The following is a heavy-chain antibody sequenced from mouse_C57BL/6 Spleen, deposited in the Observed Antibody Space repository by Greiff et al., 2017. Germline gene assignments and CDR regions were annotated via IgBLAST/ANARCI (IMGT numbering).Heavy chain of an antibody. Sequence: VQLKESGPGLVKPSQSLSLTCSVTGYSITSGYYWNWIRQFPGNKLEWMGYISYDGSNNYNPSLKNRISITRDTSKNQFFLKLNSVTTEDTATYYCARGYHAMDYWGQGTSVTVSS. CDR3: ARGYHAMDY. CDR2: ISYDGSN. J-gene: IGHJ4*01. V-gene: IGHV3-6*01. CDR1: GYSITSGYY.